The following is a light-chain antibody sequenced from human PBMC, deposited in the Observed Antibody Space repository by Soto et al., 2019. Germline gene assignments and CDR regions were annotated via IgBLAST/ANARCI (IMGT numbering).Light chain of an antibody. CDR2: CAS. CDR3: QQYYSTPWT. CDR1: QSVLSSFNNNYY. V-gene: IGKV4-1*01. Sequence: IVMTQYPGSLAVSLRAGATNNCKSSQSVLSSFNNNYYCAWYQQKPGQPPMLLIYCASTRDSGAPSRISARGSGTDFTLPISTLQAEDVAVYYCQQYYSTPWTFGQGTKVNIK. J-gene: IGKJ1*01.